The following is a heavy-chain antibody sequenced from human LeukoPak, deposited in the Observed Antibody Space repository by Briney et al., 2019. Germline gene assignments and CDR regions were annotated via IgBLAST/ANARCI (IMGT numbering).Heavy chain of an antibody. CDR2: IKADGSEK. CDR1: GFTLSSYL. V-gene: IGHV3-7*01. CDR3: AKFGSGMNFFYFDF. Sequence: GGSLRLSCAASGFTLSSYLMTWVRQAPGKGLEWVADIKADGSEKYYVDSVKGRFTISRDNSKNSLYLQMNSLRAEDTALYYCAKFGSGMNFFYFDFWGQGTLVTVSS. D-gene: IGHD3-10*01. J-gene: IGHJ4*02.